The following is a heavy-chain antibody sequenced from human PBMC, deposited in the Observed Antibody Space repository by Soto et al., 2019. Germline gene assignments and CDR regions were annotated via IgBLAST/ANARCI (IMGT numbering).Heavy chain of an antibody. CDR2: INAGNGHT. CDR1: GYTFTSYA. Sequence: ASVKVSCKASGYTFTSYALHWVRQAPGQRLEWMGWINAGNGHTKYSREFRDRLTITMDISASTAYMELRSLKSADTAVFYCARDFAGGLNDAFDFGAKGQWSPSPQ. D-gene: IGHD5-12*01. V-gene: IGHV1-3*01. J-gene: IGHJ3*01. CDR3: ARDFAGGLNDAFD.